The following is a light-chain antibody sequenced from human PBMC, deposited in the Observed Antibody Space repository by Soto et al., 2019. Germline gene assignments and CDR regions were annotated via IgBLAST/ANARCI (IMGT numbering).Light chain of an antibody. CDR3: VLYMGSGISV. J-gene: IGLJ7*02. CDR1: SGSVSTSYY. Sequence: QTVVTQEPSFSVSPGGTVTLTCGLSSGSVSTSYYPSWYQQTPGQAPRTLIYSTNTRSSGVPDRFSGSILGNKAALTITGAQAVDESDYYCVLYMGSGISVFGGGTQLTA. CDR2: STN. V-gene: IGLV8-61*01.